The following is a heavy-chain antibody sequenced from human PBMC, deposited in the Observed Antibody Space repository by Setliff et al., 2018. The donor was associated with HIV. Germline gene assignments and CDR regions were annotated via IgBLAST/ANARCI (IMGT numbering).Heavy chain of an antibody. CDR3: ARGGSNSWSPFDY. CDR2: INSDGSST. Sequence: PGGSLRLSCAASGFTFSGYWMHWVRQAPGKGLVWVSRINSDGSSTTYADSVKDRFTISRDNAKNTLYLQMNSLRAEDTAVYYCARGGSNSWSPFDYWGQGTLVTVSS. J-gene: IGHJ4*02. V-gene: IGHV3-74*01. CDR1: GFTFSGYW. D-gene: IGHD6-13*01.